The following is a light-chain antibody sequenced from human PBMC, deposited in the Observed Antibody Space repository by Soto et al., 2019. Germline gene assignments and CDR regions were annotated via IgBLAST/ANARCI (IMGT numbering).Light chain of an antibody. J-gene: IGKJ4*01. CDR2: GAS. CDR3: PHYRTS. CDR1: QSVSSSY. V-gene: IGKV3-20*01. Sequence: EIVLTQSPGTLSLSPGERATLSCRASQSVSSSYLAWCQQKPGQAPRQLIYGASSRATGIPDRFSGSGSGTDFTLTITRLEPEDFAVYYCPHYRTSFGGGTRVEIK.